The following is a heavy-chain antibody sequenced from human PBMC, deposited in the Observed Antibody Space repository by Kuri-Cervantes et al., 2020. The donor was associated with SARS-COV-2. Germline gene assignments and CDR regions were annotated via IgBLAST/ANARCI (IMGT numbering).Heavy chain of an antibody. J-gene: IGHJ4*02. CDR3: ARGEGPFDY. CDR2: ISYDGSNK. Sequence: GGSLRLSCAASGFTFSSYAMHWVRQAPGKGLEWVAVISYDGSNKYYADSVKGRFTISRDNSKNTLYLQMNSLGAEDTAVYYCARGEGPFDYWGQGTLVTVSS. D-gene: IGHD1-26*01. V-gene: IGHV3-30-3*01. CDR1: GFTFSSYA.